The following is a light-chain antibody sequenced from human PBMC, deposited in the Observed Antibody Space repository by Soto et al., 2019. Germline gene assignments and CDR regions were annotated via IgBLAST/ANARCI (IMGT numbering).Light chain of an antibody. CDR2: AAS. Sequence: DIPMTQSPSSLSASVGDRVTIACRASQNINNYLNWYQRKPGKAPKLLIYAASSLQSGVPSRFSGSASGTNFTLTISSLQPDDFATYYCQQSYNTPLTFGPGTTVDFK. CDR1: QNINNY. V-gene: IGKV1-39*01. CDR3: QQSYNTPLT. J-gene: IGKJ3*01.